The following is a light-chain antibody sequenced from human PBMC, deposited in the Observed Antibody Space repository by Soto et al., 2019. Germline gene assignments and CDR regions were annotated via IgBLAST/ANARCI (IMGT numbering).Light chain of an antibody. Sequence: EIVLTQSPGTLSLSPGERATLSCRASQSVSSSYLAWYQQKPGQAPRLLIYGASSRATGIPDRFSGSGSGTDFTLTISRLEPEDGAVYYCQQYGSFPGTFGQGTRVEIK. CDR3: QQYGSFPGT. CDR2: GAS. V-gene: IGKV3-20*01. CDR1: QSVSSSY. J-gene: IGKJ5*01.